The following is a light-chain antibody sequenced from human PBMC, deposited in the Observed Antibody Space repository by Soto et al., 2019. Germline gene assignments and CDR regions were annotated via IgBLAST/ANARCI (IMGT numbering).Light chain of an antibody. CDR2: KAS. Sequence: DIQMTQSPSTLSASVGDRVSITCRPSQSVSGWLAWYQQKPGKAPKLLIYKASSLESGVPSRFSGSGSGTEFTLTISSLQPDDFATDYCQLYSNFRFTFGPGTKVDIK. CDR1: QSVSGW. J-gene: IGKJ3*01. CDR3: QLYSNFRFT. V-gene: IGKV1-5*03.